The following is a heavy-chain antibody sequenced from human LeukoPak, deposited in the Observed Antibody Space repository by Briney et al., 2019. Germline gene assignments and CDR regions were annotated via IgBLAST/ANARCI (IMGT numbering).Heavy chain of an antibody. D-gene: IGHD3-22*01. CDR2: IYSGGST. J-gene: IGHJ4*02. V-gene: IGHV3-53*01. CDR3: ARAGYYDSSRYYPFDY. CDR1: GFTVSSNY. Sequence: GGSLRLSCAASGFTVSSNYMSWVRQAPGKGLEWVSVIYSGGSTYYADSVKGRFTISRDNSKNTLYLQMNSLRAEDTAVYYCARAGYYDSSRYYPFDYWGQGTLVTVSS.